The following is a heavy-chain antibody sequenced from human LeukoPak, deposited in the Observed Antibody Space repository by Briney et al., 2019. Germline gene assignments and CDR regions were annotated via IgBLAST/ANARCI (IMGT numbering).Heavy chain of an antibody. Sequence: PSETLSLTCTVSGGSISSYYWSWIRQPPGKGLEWIGYIYYSGSTNYNPSLNSRVTISVDTSKNQFCLKLSSVTAADTAVYYCGRDKGYYYYGMDVWGRGTTVTVSS. CDR1: GGSISSYY. V-gene: IGHV4-59*01. CDR2: IYYSGST. CDR3: GRDKGYYYYGMDV. J-gene: IGHJ6*02.